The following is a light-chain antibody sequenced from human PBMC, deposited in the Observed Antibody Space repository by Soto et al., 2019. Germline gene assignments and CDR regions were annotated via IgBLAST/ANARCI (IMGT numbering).Light chain of an antibody. CDR2: AAS. Sequence: DIQMTQSPSSLSASVGDRVTITCRASQSISSYLNWYQQKPGKAPKLLIYAASSLQSGVPSRFSGSGSGTDFTLTISSLQPEDFATYYCQQRKTVGLGTKVEVK. V-gene: IGKV1-39*01. CDR1: QSISSY. CDR3: QQRKT. J-gene: IGKJ1*01.